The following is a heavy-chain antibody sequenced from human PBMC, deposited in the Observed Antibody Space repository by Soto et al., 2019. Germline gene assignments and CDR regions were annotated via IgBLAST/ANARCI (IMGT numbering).Heavy chain of an antibody. CDR1: GGSISSGGYY. V-gene: IGHV4-31*03. CDR3: ARNNDYSNLNWFDP. D-gene: IGHD4-4*01. J-gene: IGHJ5*02. Sequence: SETLSLTCTVSGGSISSGGYYLSWIRQHPGKGLEWIGYIYYSWSTYYNPSLKSRVTISVDTSNNQFSLKLSSVTAADTAVYYCARNNDYSNLNWFDPWGQGTMVTVSS. CDR2: IYYSWST.